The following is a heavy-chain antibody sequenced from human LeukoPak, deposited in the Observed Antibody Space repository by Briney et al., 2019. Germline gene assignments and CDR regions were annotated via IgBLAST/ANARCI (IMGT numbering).Heavy chain of an antibody. CDR1: GFTFSNYG. V-gene: IGHV3-30*18. Sequence: PGGSLRLSCAASGFTFSNYGMHRVRQAPGKGLEWVAVISSDGSNKYYGDSVKGRFTISRDNSKNTLYLQMNSLRVEDTALYYCAKGGYYYDGSAYQVDYWGQGTLVTVSS. CDR3: AKGGYYYDGSAYQVDY. D-gene: IGHD3-22*01. J-gene: IGHJ4*02. CDR2: ISSDGSNK.